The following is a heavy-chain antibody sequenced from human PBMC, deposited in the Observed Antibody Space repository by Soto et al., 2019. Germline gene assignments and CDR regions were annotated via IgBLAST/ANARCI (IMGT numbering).Heavy chain of an antibody. D-gene: IGHD4-17*01. J-gene: IGHJ3*02. V-gene: IGHV4-59*08. CDR1: GRSITSHY. CDR3: ARLYGDFDAFDI. CDR2: IYYSGST. Sequence: PSETLSLTCTVSGRSITSHYSRCIRPPTRKGLEWIGYIYYSGSTNHNPSLKSRVTISGDTSKNPSILETPSATAADTAVYYCARLYGDFDAFDIWGQGTMVTVSS.